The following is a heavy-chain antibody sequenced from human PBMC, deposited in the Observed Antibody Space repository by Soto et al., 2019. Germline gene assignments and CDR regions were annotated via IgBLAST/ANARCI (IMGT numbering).Heavy chain of an antibody. CDR2: VSGSGGST. CDR3: AKKVMPRGIRFLEWLVDY. CDR1: GFTFSSYA. V-gene: IGHV3-23*01. J-gene: IGHJ4*02. D-gene: IGHD3-3*01. Sequence: GGSLRLSCAASGFTFSSYAMSWVRQAPGKGLEWVSAVSGSGGSTYYADSVKGRFTISRDNSKNTLYLQMNSLRAEDTAVYYCAKKVMPRGIRFLEWLVDYWGQGTLVTVSS.